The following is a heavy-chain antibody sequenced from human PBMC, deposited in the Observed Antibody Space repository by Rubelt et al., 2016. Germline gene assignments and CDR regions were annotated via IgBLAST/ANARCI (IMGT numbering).Heavy chain of an antibody. CDR3: ATALPPYHTAYFDY. J-gene: IGHJ4*02. CDR2: IIPILGIA. V-gene: IGHV1-69*04. CDR1: GGTFSSYA. D-gene: IGHD5-18*01. Sequence: QVQLVQSGAEVKKPGASVKVSCKASGGTFSSYAISWVRQAPGQGLEWMGRIIPILGIANYAQKFQGRVTITADKSTSTDYMELSSLGSYDTAVYYCATALPPYHTAYFDYWGQGTLVTVSS.